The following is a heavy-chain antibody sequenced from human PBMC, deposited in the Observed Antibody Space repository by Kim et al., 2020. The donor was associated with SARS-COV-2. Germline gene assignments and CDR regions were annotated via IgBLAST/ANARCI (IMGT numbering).Heavy chain of an antibody. V-gene: IGHV4-34*01. CDR3: AGLWFREVADAFDI. D-gene: IGHD3-10*01. CDR1: GGSFNGYY. CDR2: INHSGST. Sequence: SETLSLTCAVYGGSFNGYYWSWIRQPPGKGLEWIGEINHSGSTNYNPSLKSRETISVDTSKNQFSLKLSSVTAADTAVYYCAGLWFREVADAFDIWGQGTMVCVSS. J-gene: IGHJ3*02.